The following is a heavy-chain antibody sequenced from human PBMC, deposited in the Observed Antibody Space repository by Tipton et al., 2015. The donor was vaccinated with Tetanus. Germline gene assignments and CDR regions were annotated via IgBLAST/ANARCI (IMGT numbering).Heavy chain of an antibody. CDR1: GGSISSGGYY. Sequence: TLSLTCTVSGGSISSGGYYWSWIRQHPGKGLEWIGYIYYSGSTYYNPSLKSRVTISVDTSKNQFSLKLSSVTAADTAVYYCARHSGPGPAVFDYWGQGTLVTVSS. V-gene: IGHV4-31*03. J-gene: IGHJ4*02. D-gene: IGHD1-26*01. CDR2: IYYSGST. CDR3: ARHSGPGPAVFDY.